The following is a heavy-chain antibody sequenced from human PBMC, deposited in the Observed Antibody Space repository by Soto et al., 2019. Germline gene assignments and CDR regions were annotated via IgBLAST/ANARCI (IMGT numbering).Heavy chain of an antibody. CDR2: IYYSGST. Sequence: PSETLSLTCTVPCGSIRSGDYYWRWIRQPPGKGLEWIGYIYYSGSTYYKPSLKSRVTISVDTSKNQFSLKLSSVTAADTAVYYCARDARGYYDSFEGKGFDYWGQGTPVTVSS. J-gene: IGHJ4*02. CDR3: ARDARGYYDSFEGKGFDY. D-gene: IGHD3-22*01. V-gene: IGHV4-30-4*01. CDR1: CGSIRSGDYY.